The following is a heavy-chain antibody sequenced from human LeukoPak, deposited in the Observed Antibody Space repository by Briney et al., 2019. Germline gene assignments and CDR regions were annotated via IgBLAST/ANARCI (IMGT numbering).Heavy chain of an antibody. CDR2: IYHSGST. V-gene: IGHV4-30-2*01. Sequence: SETLSLTCAVSGGSISSGGYSWSWIRQPPGKGLEWIGYIYHSGSTYYNPSLKSRVTISVDRSKNQFSLKLSSVTAADTAVYYCARYIAAAGIDAFDIWGHGTMVTVSS. D-gene: IGHD6-13*01. J-gene: IGHJ3*02. CDR3: ARYIAAAGIDAFDI. CDR1: GGSISSGGYS.